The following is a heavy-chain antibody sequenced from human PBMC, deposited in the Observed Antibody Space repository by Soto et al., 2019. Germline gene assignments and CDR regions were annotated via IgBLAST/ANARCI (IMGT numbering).Heavy chain of an antibody. CDR3: AKDDGIRWQTIDY. D-gene: IGHD1-7*01. J-gene: IGHJ4*02. CDR1: GLTFISHG. Sequence: PGGSLRVSCAASGLTFISHGMHWVRQAPGKGLEWVVVISYDGSDKRYADSVKGRFTVSRDNSKNTLSLQMNSLRVEDTAVYYCAKDDGIRWQTIDYWGQGTLVTVSS. V-gene: IGHV3-30*18. CDR2: ISYDGSDK.